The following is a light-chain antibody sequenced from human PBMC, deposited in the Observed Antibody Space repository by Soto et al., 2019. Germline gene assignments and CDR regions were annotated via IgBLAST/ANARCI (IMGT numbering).Light chain of an antibody. CDR2: GAS. CDR1: QSVSSN. J-gene: IGKJ1*01. Sequence: EIVMTQSPATLSVSPGERATLSCRASQSVSSNLAWYQQKPGQAPRLLIYGASTRATGIPARFSGSGSVTECTLTLSSLQSEDFAVYYCQQYNNWPPWTFGQGTKVEIK. CDR3: QQYNNWPPWT. V-gene: IGKV3-15*01.